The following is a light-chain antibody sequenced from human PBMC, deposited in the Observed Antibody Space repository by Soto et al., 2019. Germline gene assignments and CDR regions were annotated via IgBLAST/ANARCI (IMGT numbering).Light chain of an antibody. CDR2: KSD. V-gene: IGLV1-47*01. CDR3: AAWDDSLSVGV. CDR1: SSNIGSNS. Sequence: QSVLTQPPSASGTPGQRVTISCSGGSSNIGSNSVYWYQQFPGAAPKLLIYKSDQRPSGVPDRFSGSKSGTSASLAISGLRSEDEADYYCAAWDDSLSVGVFGTGTKVTVL. J-gene: IGLJ1*01.